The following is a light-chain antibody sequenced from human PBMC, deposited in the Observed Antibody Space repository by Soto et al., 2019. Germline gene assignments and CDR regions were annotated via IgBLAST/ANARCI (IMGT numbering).Light chain of an antibody. CDR1: QSVSSSY. CDR2: GAS. CDR3: QQYGSSPRT. J-gene: IGKJ1*01. Sequence: EVVLTQSPGTLSLSPGERATLSCRASQSVSSSYLAWYQQKPGQGPSLLIYGASSRATGIPDRFSGSGSGTDFTLIISRLEPEDFAMYYCQQYGSSPRTFGQGTKVDIK. V-gene: IGKV3-20*01.